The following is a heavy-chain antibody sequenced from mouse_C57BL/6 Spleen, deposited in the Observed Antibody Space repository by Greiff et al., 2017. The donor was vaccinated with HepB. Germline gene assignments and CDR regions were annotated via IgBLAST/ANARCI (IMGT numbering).Heavy chain of an antibody. CDR3: ARSGIYYDYQYDY. J-gene: IGHJ2*01. CDR2: IHPNSGST. V-gene: IGHV1-64*01. Sequence: QVQLQQSGAELVKPGASVKLSCKASGYTFTSYWMHWVKQRPGQGLEWIGMIHPNSGSTNYNEKFKSKATLTVDKSSSTAYMQLSSLTSEDSAVYYCARSGIYYDYQYDYWGQGTTLTVSS. D-gene: IGHD2-4*01. CDR1: GYTFTSYW.